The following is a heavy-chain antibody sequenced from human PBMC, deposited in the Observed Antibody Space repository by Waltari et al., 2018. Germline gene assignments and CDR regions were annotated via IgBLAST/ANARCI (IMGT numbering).Heavy chain of an antibody. CDR3: ARALEWSNRARSKKYYYYGMDV. CDR2: ISSSSSYI. V-gene: IGHV3-21*01. J-gene: IGHJ6*02. CDR1: GFTFSSYS. D-gene: IGHD3-3*01. Sequence: EVQLVESGGGLVKPGGSLRLSCAASGFTFSSYSMNWVRQAPGTGLGGVSSISSSSSYIYYADSVKGRFTISRDNAKNSLYLQMNSLRAEDTAVYYCARALEWSNRARSKKYYYYGMDVWGQGTTVTVSS.